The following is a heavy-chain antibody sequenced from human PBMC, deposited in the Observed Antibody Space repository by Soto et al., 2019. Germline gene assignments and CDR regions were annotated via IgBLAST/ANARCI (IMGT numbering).Heavy chain of an antibody. Sequence: GGSLRLSCAASGFTFSSYAMHWVRQAPGKGLEWVAVISYDGSNKYYADSVKGRFTISRDNSKNTLYLQMNSLRAEDTGVYYCARDPADSTEFDPWGQGTLVTVSS. D-gene: IGHD2-15*01. CDR3: ARDPADSTEFDP. J-gene: IGHJ5*02. CDR1: GFTFSSYA. CDR2: ISYDGSNK. V-gene: IGHV3-30-3*01.